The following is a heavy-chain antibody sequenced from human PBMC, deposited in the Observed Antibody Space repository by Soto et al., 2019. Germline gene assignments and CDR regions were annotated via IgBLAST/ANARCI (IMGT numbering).Heavy chain of an antibody. Sequence: HVQLVESGGGVVQPGRSLRLSCSASGFTFSSYGRHWVRQAPGKGLEWVAIISYDGSDKYFADSVRGRFTISRDTSKNTLYLQMSSLRAEDTAVYYCAKGILPAGGPHDGLYILGQGTMVTFS. CDR1: GFTFSSYG. J-gene: IGHJ3*02. CDR3: AKGILPAGGPHDGLYI. CDR2: ISYDGSDK. D-gene: IGHD6-13*01. V-gene: IGHV3-30*18.